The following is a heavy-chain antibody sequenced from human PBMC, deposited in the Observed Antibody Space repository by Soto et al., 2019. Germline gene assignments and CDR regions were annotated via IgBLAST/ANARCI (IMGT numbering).Heavy chain of an antibody. CDR2: ISYDGSNK. Sequence: QVQLVESGGGVVQPGRSLRLSCAASGFTFSSYAMHWVRQAPGKGLEWVAVISYDGSNKYYADSVKGRFTISRDNSKNTLYLRMNSLRAEDTAVYYCARSTMVRGVSSGFDYWSQGTLVTVSS. V-gene: IGHV3-30-3*01. CDR1: GFTFSSYA. CDR3: ARSTMVRGVSSGFDY. J-gene: IGHJ4*02. D-gene: IGHD3-10*01.